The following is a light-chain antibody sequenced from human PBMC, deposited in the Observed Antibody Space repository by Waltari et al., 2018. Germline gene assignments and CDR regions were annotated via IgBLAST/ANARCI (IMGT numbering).Light chain of an antibody. J-gene: IGLJ3*02. Sequence: QSVLTQPPSASGTPGQRVTISCSGSTPNIGRNYVNLYQQVPGTAPKLLVYRNNKRPSGVPDRISGSKSGTSASLAISGLRSEDEADYYCATWDGSLTAWVFGGGTKVTVL. CDR1: TPNIGRNY. V-gene: IGLV1-47*01. CDR2: RNN. CDR3: ATWDGSLTAWV.